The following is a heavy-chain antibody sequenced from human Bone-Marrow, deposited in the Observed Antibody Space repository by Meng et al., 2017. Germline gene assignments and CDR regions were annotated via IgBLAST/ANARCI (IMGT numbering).Heavy chain of an antibody. D-gene: IGHD3-22*01. CDR3: GYYYYVSSGLPEAFDI. J-gene: IGHJ3*02. CDR1: GGSVSSGSYY. CDR2: INYSGST. V-gene: IGHV4-61*01. Sequence: SETLSLTCTVSGGSVSSGSYYWSWLRQPPGKGLEWIGYINYSGSTNYHPSLKRRVTISVDSTQNQFSLKLCTVTAADAAVYYYGYYYYVSSGLPEAFDIWGQGTMVTVSS.